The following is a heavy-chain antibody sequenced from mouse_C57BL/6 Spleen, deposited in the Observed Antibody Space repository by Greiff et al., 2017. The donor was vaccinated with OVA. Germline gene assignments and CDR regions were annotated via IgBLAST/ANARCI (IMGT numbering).Heavy chain of an antibody. Sequence: QVQLQQPGAELVKPGASVKLSCKASGYTFTSYWMQWVKQRPGQGLEWIGEIDPSDSYTNYNQKFKGKATLTVDTSSSTAYMQLSSLTSEDSAVYYCARHGDFDYWGQGTTLTVSS. CDR1: GYTFTSYW. CDR3: ARHGDFDY. J-gene: IGHJ2*01. V-gene: IGHV1-50*01. CDR2: IDPSDSYT.